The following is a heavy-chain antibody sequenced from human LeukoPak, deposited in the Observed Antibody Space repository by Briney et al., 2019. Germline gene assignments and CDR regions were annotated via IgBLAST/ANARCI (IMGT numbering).Heavy chain of an antibody. V-gene: IGHV3-30-3*01. D-gene: IGHD1-26*01. CDR1: GFTFSSYA. CDR3: ARGGGGS. Sequence: PGRSLRLSCAASGFTFSSYAMHWVRQAPGKGLEWVAVISYDGSNKYYADSVKGRFTISRDNSKNTLYLQMNSLRAEDTAVYYCARGGGGSWGQGTLVTVSS. J-gene: IGHJ4*02. CDR2: ISYDGSNK.